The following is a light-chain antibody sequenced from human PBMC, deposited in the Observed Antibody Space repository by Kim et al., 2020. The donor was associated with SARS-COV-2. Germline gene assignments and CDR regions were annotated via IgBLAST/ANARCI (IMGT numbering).Light chain of an antibody. J-gene: IGLJ3*02. CDR1: TGPVTSDHY. CDR2: DTR. V-gene: IGLV7-46*01. CDR3: LLSYTDARV. Sequence: PGVTVTLPCASSTGPVTSDHYPSCFQQKPGQAPRTLIYDTRDKHSWTPARFSGSLLGGKAALTLSGAQPEDEADYYCLLSYTDARVFAGGTKLTVL.